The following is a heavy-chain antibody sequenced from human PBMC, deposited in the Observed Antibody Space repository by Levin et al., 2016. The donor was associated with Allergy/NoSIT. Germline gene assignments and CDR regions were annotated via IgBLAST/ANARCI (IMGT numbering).Heavy chain of an antibody. CDR3: EIWFGDRYGMDV. CDR2: INPNSGGT. D-gene: IGHD3-10*01. Sequence: ASVKVSCKASGDTFGRNTFTWVRQAPGQGLEWMGWINPNSGGTNYAQKFQGRVTMTRDTSISTAYMELSRLRSDDTAVYYCEIWFGDRYGMDVWGQGTTVTVSS. V-gene: IGHV1-2*02. CDR1: GDTFGRNT. J-gene: IGHJ6*02.